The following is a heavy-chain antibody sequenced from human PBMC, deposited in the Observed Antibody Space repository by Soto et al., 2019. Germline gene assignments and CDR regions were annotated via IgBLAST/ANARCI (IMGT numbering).Heavy chain of an antibody. D-gene: IGHD3-10*01. CDR3: LDYGQGY. V-gene: IGHV1-46*01. CDR1: GYTFTNHH. J-gene: IGHJ4*02. Sequence: QVQLAQSGAEVKKPGASVKVSCKASGYTFTNHHMHWVRQVPGEGLEWMGMINPRGGSTNYPQKFQGRLTMTRDTSTSTAYMELSRLTYDDTALYCSLDYGQGYWGQGTPVTVAS. CDR2: INPRGGST.